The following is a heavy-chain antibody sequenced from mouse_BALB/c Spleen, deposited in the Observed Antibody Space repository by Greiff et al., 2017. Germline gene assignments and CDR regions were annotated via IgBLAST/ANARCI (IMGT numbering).Heavy chain of an antibody. Sequence: QVQLKQPGAELVKPGAPVKLSCKASGYTFTSYWMNWVKQRPGRGLEWIGRIDPSDSETHYNQKFKDKATLTVDKSSSTAYIQLSSLTSEDSAVYYCARLITTWGDYWGQGTSVTVSS. CDR3: ARLITTWGDY. CDR2: IDPSDSET. CDR1: GYTFTSYW. J-gene: IGHJ4*01. D-gene: IGHD2-4*01. V-gene: IGHV1-69*02.